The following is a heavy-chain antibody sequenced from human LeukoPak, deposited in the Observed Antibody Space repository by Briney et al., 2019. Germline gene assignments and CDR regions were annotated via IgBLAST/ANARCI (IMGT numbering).Heavy chain of an antibody. Sequence: ASVKGSYKASGYAFTSYDINWARPATGQGREWMGWMNPNSGNTGYSQKFQGRVTITRNTSISTAYMELSSLRSEDTAVYYCARGSGYDILTGYYDFWGQGTLVTVSS. D-gene: IGHD3-9*01. CDR3: ARGSGYDILTGYYDF. CDR1: GYAFTSYD. CDR2: MNPNSGNT. V-gene: IGHV1-8*03. J-gene: IGHJ4*02.